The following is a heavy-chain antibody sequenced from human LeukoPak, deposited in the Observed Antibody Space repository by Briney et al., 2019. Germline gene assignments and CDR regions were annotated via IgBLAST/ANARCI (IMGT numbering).Heavy chain of an antibody. Sequence: HTGGSLRLSCAASGFTVSSNYLSWVRQAPGKGLEWVSVIDTGGSTYHADSVKGRFTISRDDSKNTLYLQMNSLRAEDTAVYYCAKPDTAMANFDYWGQGTLVTVSS. CDR2: IDTGGST. CDR1: GFTVSSNY. J-gene: IGHJ4*02. CDR3: AKPDTAMANFDY. D-gene: IGHD5-18*01. V-gene: IGHV3-66*04.